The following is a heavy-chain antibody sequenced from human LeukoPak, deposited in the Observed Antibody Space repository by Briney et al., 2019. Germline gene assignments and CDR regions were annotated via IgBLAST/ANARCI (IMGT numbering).Heavy chain of an antibody. J-gene: IGHJ4*02. D-gene: IGHD3-22*01. CDR1: GGSISSYY. Sequence: SETLSLTCTVSGGSISSYYWSWIRQPPGKGLEWIGYIYYSGSTNYNTSLKSRVTISVDTSKNQFSLKLSSVTAADTAVYYCARTEGDYYDSSGYWNYWGQGTLVTVSS. V-gene: IGHV4-59*01. CDR2: IYYSGST. CDR3: ARTEGDYYDSSGYWNY.